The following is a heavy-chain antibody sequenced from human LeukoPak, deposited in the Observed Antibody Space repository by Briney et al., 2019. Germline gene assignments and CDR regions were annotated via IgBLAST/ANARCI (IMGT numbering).Heavy chain of an antibody. CDR3: ARSYYDTSGYYTYYFDY. Sequence: ASVKVSCKASGYTFTSCGISWVRQAPGQGLEWMGWISAYNGNTNYAQKFQGRVTVTTDSSTTTAYMELRSLRSDDTAVYYCARSYYDTSGYYTYYFDYWGQGTLVTVSS. CDR2: ISAYNGNT. D-gene: IGHD3-22*01. V-gene: IGHV1-18*01. J-gene: IGHJ4*02. CDR1: GYTFTSCG.